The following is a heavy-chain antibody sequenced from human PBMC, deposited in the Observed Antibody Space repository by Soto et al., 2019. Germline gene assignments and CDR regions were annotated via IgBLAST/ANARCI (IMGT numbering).Heavy chain of an antibody. CDR3: AKGEMATIRNSFDP. CDR1: AFSLTSCS. V-gene: IGHV3-23*01. D-gene: IGHD5-12*01. J-gene: IGHJ5*02. Sequence: GGSLRLSCVTSAFSLTSCSMGWVRQTPGKGLEWVSALSRSGGATYCADSVKGRFTISRDTSTNTLYLQMSNLRAEDTAIYYCAKGEMATIRNSFDPWGQGTLVTVSS. CDR2: LSRSGGAT.